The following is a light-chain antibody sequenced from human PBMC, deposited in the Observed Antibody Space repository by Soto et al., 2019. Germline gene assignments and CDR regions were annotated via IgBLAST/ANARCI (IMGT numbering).Light chain of an antibody. Sequence: QSALTQPASVSGSPGQSITISCTGTSSDVGGYNFVSWYQQHPGKVPKLMIFDGSNRPSGVSDRFSGSKSGNTASLTISGLQAEDEGDYYCSSYTGSSTHVFGSGTKVTVL. J-gene: IGLJ1*01. CDR1: SSDVGGYNF. V-gene: IGLV2-14*03. CDR2: DGS. CDR3: SSYTGSSTHV.